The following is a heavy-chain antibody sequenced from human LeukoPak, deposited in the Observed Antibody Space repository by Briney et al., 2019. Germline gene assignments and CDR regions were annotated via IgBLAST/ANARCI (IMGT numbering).Heavy chain of an antibody. V-gene: IGHV4-39*01. D-gene: IGHD3-22*01. CDR3: ARPRITYYYDSSGYYYPSYAFDI. Sequence: PSETLSLTCAVSGGSISSNSYYWGWVRQPPGKGLEWIGSIIYTGSAYYNPSLKSRVTISVDTSKNQFSLKLSSVTAADTAVYYCARPRITYYYDSSGYYYPSYAFDIWGQGTMVTVSS. CDR1: GGSISSNSYY. J-gene: IGHJ3*02. CDR2: IIYTGSA.